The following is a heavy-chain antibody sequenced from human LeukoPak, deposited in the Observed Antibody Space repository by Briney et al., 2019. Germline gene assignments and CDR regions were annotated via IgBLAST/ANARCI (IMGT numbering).Heavy chain of an antibody. D-gene: IGHD3-22*01. J-gene: IGHJ2*01. CDR3: ARAGYDTSGFWYFDL. CDR1: GGSISNYY. CDR2: MYYSGST. V-gene: IGHV4-59*01. Sequence: SETLSLTCSVSGGSISNYYWSWIRQPPGKGLDCIGSMYYSGSTNYNPSLKSRATISEDTSKKQFSLKLSSVTAADTAVYYCARAGYDTSGFWYFDLWGRGTLVTVSS.